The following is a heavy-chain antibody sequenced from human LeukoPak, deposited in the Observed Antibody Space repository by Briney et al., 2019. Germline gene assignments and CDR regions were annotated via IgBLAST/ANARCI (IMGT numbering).Heavy chain of an antibody. D-gene: IGHD3-22*01. V-gene: IGHV4-30-2*01. CDR3: ARVPRDYYDSSAKGAFDI. CDR1: GGSISSGGYS. CDR2: IYHSGST. J-gene: IGHJ3*02. Sequence: SETLSLTCAVPGGSISSGGYSWSWIRQPPGKGLEWIGYIYHSGSTYYNPSLKSRVTISVDRSKNQFSLKLSSVTAADTAVYYCARVPRDYYDSSAKGAFDIWGQGTMVTVSS.